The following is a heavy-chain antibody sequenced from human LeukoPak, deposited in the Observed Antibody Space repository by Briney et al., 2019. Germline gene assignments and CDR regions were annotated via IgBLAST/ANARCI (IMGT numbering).Heavy chain of an antibody. J-gene: IGHJ6*02. CDR3: AKGGGIVLKGGAWGMDV. V-gene: IGHV3-9*01. CDR2: IAWNSGDI. Sequence: GGSLRLSCAASGFTFDDYVMHWVRQAPGKGLEWVSGIAWNSGDIAYADSVKGRFTISRDNAKNSLYLQMNSLRPEDTALYYWAKGGGIVLKGGAWGMDVWGQGTPVTASS. D-gene: IGHD2-8*02. CDR1: GFTFDDYV.